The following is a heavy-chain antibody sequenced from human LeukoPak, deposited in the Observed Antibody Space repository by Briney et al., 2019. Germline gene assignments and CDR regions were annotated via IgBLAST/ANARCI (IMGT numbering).Heavy chain of an antibody. CDR1: GGTFSSYA. CDR2: IIPILGIA. Sequence: SMKVSCKASGGTFSSYAISWVRQAPGQGLEWMGRIIPILGIANYAQKFQGRVTITADKSTSTAYMELSSLRSEDTAVYYCASSNLAAAGFPFDYWGQGILVTVSS. D-gene: IGHD6-13*01. V-gene: IGHV1-69*04. CDR3: ASSNLAAAGFPFDY. J-gene: IGHJ4*02.